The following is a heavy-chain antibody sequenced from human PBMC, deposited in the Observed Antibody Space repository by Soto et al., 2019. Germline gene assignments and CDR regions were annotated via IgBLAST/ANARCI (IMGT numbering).Heavy chain of an antibody. CDR2: IYNSGTT. D-gene: IGHD3-3*01. Sequence: NPWETLSLTCTVSGGSISSNYWSWIRHPPGKGLEWIGYIYNSGTTNYNPSLKGRVTISVNTSRNQLSLRLSSVTAADTAVYYCARTASRLGVLIGWGQGTLVTVSS. J-gene: IGHJ4*02. V-gene: IGHV4-59*01. CDR1: GGSISSNY. CDR3: ARTASRLGVLIG.